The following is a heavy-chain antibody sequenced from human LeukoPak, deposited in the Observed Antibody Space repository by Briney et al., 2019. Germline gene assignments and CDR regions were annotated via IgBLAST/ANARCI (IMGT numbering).Heavy chain of an antibody. J-gene: IGHJ4*02. Sequence: GGSLRLSCAASGFTFSSYWMTWVRQAPGKGLEWVATIKLDGSDKYYVDSVKGRFTISRDNAKNSLFLQMNSLRAEDTAVYYCATYCSGGSCSARWGQGTLVIVSS. CDR2: IKLDGSDK. D-gene: IGHD2-15*01. V-gene: IGHV3-7*01. CDR3: ATYCSGGSCSAR. CDR1: GFTFSSYW.